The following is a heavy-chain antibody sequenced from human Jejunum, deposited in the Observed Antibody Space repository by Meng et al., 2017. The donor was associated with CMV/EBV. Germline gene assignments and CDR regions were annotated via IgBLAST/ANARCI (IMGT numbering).Heavy chain of an antibody. D-gene: IGHD6-6*01. CDR1: FTFDDYA. J-gene: IGHJ6*02. CDR3: AKVDSSSYYYYYGMDV. Sequence: FTFDDYAMHWVRQAPGKGLEWVSGISSNSGSIGYADSVKGRFTISRDNAKNSLYLQMNSLRAEDTASYYCAKVDSSSYYYYYGMDVWGQGTTVTVSS. CDR2: ISSNSGSI. V-gene: IGHV3-9*01.